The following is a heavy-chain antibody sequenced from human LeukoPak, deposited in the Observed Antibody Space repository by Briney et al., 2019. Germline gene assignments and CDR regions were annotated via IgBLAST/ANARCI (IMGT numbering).Heavy chain of an antibody. Sequence: GGSLRLSCAASGFTVSSNYMSWVRQAPGKGLEWVSVIHSGGTIYYADSVKGRFTISRDNSKDTLYLQMNSLRADDTAVYYCARDLIGGWPFDYWGQGTLVTASS. CDR1: GFTVSSNY. J-gene: IGHJ4*02. V-gene: IGHV3-66*01. D-gene: IGHD6-19*01. CDR3: ARDLIGGWPFDY. CDR2: IHSGGTI.